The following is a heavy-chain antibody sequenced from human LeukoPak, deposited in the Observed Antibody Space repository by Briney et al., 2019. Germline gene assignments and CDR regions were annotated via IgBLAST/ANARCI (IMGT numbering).Heavy chain of an antibody. CDR3: ARQTIVVVEVGWFDP. Sequence: SETLSLTCTVSGGSISSSSYYWGWICQPPGKGLEWIGSIYYSESTHYNPSLKSRVTISVDTSKNQFSLRLSSVTAADTAVYYCARQTIVVVEVGWFDPWGQGTLVTVSS. J-gene: IGHJ5*02. V-gene: IGHV4-39*01. CDR2: IYYSEST. D-gene: IGHD2-15*01. CDR1: GGSISSSSYY.